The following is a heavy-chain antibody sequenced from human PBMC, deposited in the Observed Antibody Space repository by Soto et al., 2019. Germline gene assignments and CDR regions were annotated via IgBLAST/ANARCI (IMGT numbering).Heavy chain of an antibody. D-gene: IGHD3-16*01. Sequence: QVQLVQSGAEVKKPGSSVKVSCKASGGTFSSYSINWVRQAPGQGLEWMGGIIPIFGTATYAQKFQSRVTLTADESTSTAHMELSSLRNEDTAVYYCARPFQSWPGGWYFDLWGRGTLVTVSS. V-gene: IGHV1-69*01. CDR1: GGTFSSYS. CDR2: IIPIFGTA. J-gene: IGHJ2*01. CDR3: ARPFQSWPGGWYFDL.